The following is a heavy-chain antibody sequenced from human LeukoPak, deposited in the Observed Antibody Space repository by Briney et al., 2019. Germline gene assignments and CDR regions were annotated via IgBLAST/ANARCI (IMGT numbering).Heavy chain of an antibody. CDR3: AREYSGYDPYYYYYGMDV. CDR1: GFTFSSYW. J-gene: IGHJ6*02. D-gene: IGHD5-12*01. Sequence: GGSLRLSCAASGFTFSSYWMSWVRQAPGKGLEWVANIKQDGSEKYYVDSVKGRFTISRDNAKNSLYLQMNSLRAEDTAVYYCAREYSGYDPYYYYYGMDVWGQGTTVTVSS. V-gene: IGHV3-7*01. CDR2: IKQDGSEK.